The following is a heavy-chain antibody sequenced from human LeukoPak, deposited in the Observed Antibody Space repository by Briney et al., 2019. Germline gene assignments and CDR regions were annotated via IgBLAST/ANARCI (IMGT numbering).Heavy chain of an antibody. V-gene: IGHV4-59*01. J-gene: IGHJ4*02. CDR2: IFYSGFV. Sequence: SETLSLTCTVSGDSTSRYYWSWIRQPPGKGLEFLGYIFYSGFVNYNPSLKSRVTMSVDSSKNQVSLKVRSVTAADTAVYYCAGLFSGYDPFDYWGQGILVTVSS. CDR1: GDSTSRYY. CDR3: AGLFSGYDPFDY. D-gene: IGHD5-12*01.